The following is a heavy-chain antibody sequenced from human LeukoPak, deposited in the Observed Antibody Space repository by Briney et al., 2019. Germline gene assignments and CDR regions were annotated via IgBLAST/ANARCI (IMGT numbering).Heavy chain of an antibody. D-gene: IGHD3-10*01. V-gene: IGHV3-7*01. CDR3: VTDQTGRHPYFFDY. Sequence: GGSLRLSCAASGVNFSTYWMTWVRQVLGKGLEWVANIKEDGSEIYYVDAVKGRFSISRDNAKTSLYLQMNNLSVADTAVYYCVTDQTGRHPYFFDYWGQGTLVTVSS. CDR2: IKEDGSEI. CDR1: GVNFSTYW. J-gene: IGHJ4*02.